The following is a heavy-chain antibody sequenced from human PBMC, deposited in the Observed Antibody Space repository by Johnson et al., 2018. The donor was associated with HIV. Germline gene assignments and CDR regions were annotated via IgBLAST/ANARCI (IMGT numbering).Heavy chain of an antibody. J-gene: IGHJ3*02. V-gene: IGHV3-11*04. Sequence: QVQLVESGGGLVQPGGSLRLSCAASGFTVSSNYMSWVRQAPGKVLEWVSYISSSGSTIYYADSVKGRFTISRDNAKRSLFLQMNSLRVEDTAVYFCGSLGDGHQKGAFEIWGHGTMVTVSS. CDR3: GSLGDGHQKGAFEI. CDR1: GFTVSSNY. CDR2: ISSSGSTI. D-gene: IGHD3-16*01.